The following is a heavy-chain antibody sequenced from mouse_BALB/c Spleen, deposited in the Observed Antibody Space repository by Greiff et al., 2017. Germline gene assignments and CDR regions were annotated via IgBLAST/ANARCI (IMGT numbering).Heavy chain of an antibody. CDR3: ARESYYGNPDY. D-gene: IGHD2-1*01. J-gene: IGHJ2*01. CDR1: GFNIKDTY. Sequence: VQLQQSGAELVKPGASVKLSCTASGFNIKDTYMHWVKQRPEQGLEWIGRIDPANGNTKYDPKFQGKATITADTSSNTAYLQLSSLTSEDTAVYYWARESYYGNPDYWGQGTTLTVSS. CDR2: IDPANGNT. V-gene: IGHV14-3*02.